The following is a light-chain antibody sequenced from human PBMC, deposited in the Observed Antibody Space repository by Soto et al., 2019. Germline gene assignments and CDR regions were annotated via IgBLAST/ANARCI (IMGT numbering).Light chain of an antibody. CDR3: QQYSKWPIT. CDR2: GAS. Sequence: EIVLTQSPATLSLSPGYRATLSCRASQSVSSNLAWYQQKPGQAPRLLIYGASTRATGIPARFSGSGSGTEFTLTISSLQSEDFAVYYCQQYSKWPITFGQGTRLEIK. V-gene: IGKV3-15*01. CDR1: QSVSSN. J-gene: IGKJ5*01.